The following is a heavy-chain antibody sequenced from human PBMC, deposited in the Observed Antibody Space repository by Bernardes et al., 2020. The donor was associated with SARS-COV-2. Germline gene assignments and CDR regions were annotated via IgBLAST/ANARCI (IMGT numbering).Heavy chain of an antibody. CDR1: GFTVNYYA. D-gene: IGHD2-8*01. CDR2: IGGGGFGT. CDR3: GKDLLRNNGVFDPFDV. J-gene: IGHJ3*01. V-gene: IGHV3-23*01. Sequence: GGSLRLSCIPSGFTVNYYAMSWVRQAPGKGLEWVSSIGGGGFGTHYADSVKDRFTISIDTSQNTLYLQMNSLRAEDTAVYYCGKDLLRNNGVFDPFDVWGQGTMVTVSS.